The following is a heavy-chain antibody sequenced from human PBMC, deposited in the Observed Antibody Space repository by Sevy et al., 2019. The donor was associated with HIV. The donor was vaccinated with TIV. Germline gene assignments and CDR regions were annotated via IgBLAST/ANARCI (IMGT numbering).Heavy chain of an antibody. Sequence: GGSLRFSCAASGLTFNSHAMSWVRQPPGRGLEWVSAISGSGETTVYADSVRGRFTISRDNSKNTLFLVMNSLRAEDTAVYYCAKDYMLNLWRGYFDSWGQGTLVTVSS. D-gene: IGHD3-3*01. CDR2: ISGSGETT. CDR3: AKDYMLNLWRGYFDS. CDR1: GLTFNSHA. V-gene: IGHV3-23*01. J-gene: IGHJ4*02.